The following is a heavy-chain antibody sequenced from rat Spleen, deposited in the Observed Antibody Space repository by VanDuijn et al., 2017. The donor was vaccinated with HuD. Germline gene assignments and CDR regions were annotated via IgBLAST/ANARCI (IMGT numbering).Heavy chain of an antibody. CDR1: GFSLSNYG. CDR3: ARGRTYYGYDY. V-gene: IGHV2S61*01. Sequence: QVQLKETGPGLVQPTQTLSLTCTVSGFSLSNYGVIWVRQPPGKGLEWMGVIWGNGSPNYNSALKSRLSISRDTSKSQVFLKMNNLQTEDTAMYFCARGRTYYGYDYWGQGVMVTVSS. D-gene: IGHD1-9*01. CDR2: IWGNGSP. J-gene: IGHJ2*01.